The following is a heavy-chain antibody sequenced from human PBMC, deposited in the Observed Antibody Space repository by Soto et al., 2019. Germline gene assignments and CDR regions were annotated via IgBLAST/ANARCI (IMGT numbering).Heavy chain of an antibody. D-gene: IGHD5-18*01. CDR2: IYYSGST. V-gene: IGHV4-39*01. CDR3: AILAGYSYGFPHFDY. CDR1: GGSISSSSYY. J-gene: IGHJ4*02. Sequence: SETLSLTCTVSGGSISSSSYYWGWIRQPPGKGLEWIGSIYYSGSTYYNPSLKSRVTISVDTSKNQFSLKLSSVTAADTAVYYCAILAGYSYGFPHFDYCGQGSLVT.